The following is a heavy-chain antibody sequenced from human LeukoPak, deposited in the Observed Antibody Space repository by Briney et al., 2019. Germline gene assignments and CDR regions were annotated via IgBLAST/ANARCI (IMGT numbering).Heavy chain of an antibody. CDR2: ISYAGRRK. J-gene: IGHJ4*02. CDR3: ARDFDEPNDYFDGVLFHK. Sequence: RGSLRLSCVVSGFTFSDYVMYWVRQAPGKGPETVAGISYAGRRKYYADSVRGRFTISRDDSQNTLYLQMNSLRAEDTSVYYCARDFDEPNDYFDGVLFHKWGLGTLVTVSS. D-gene: IGHD3-16*01. V-gene: IGHV3-30*01. CDR1: GFTFSDYV.